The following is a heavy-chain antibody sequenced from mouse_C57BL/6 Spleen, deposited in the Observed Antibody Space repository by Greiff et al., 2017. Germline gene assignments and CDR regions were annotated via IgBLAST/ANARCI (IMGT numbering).Heavy chain of an antibody. CDR3: AKYGSSPWCAY. V-gene: IGHV5-4*01. J-gene: IGHJ3*01. CDR2: ISDGGSYT. CDR1: GFTFSSYA. Sequence: EVHLVESGGGLVKPGGSLKLSCAASGFTFSSYAMSWVRQTPEKRLEWVATISDGGSYTYYPDNVKGRFTISRDNAKNNLYLQMSHLKSEDTAMYYCAKYGSSPWCAYWGQGTLVTVSA. D-gene: IGHD1-1*01.